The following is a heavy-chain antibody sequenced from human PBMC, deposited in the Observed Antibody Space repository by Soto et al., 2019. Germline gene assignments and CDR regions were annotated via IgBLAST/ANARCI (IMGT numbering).Heavy chain of an antibody. CDR3: ARDPYCSRTSCRGGFAP. V-gene: IGHV1-18*01. CDR1: GYTFTSYG. CDR2: ISAYNGNT. Sequence: GASVKVSCKASGYTFTSYGISWVRQAPGQGLEWMGWISAYNGNTNYAQKLQGRVTMTTDTSTSTAYMELRSLRSDDTAVYYCARDPYCSRTSCRGGFAPGGQGTLVPVSS. J-gene: IGHJ5*02. D-gene: IGHD2-2*01.